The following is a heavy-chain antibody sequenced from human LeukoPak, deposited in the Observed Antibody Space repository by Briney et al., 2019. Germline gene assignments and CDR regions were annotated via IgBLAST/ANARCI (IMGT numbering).Heavy chain of an antibody. D-gene: IGHD5-12*01. V-gene: IGHV3-9*01. Sequence: GGSLRLSCAASGFTFDDYAMHWVRQAPGKGLEWVSGISWNSGSIGYADSVKGRFTISRDNAKNSLYLQMNSLRAEDTALYYCAKDISGSPNVLYYYYGMDVRGQGTTVTVSS. CDR3: AKDISGSPNVLYYYYGMDV. CDR2: ISWNSGSI. J-gene: IGHJ6*02. CDR1: GFTFDDYA.